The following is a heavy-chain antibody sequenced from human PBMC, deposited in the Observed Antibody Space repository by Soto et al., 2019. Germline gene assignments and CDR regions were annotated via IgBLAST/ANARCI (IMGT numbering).Heavy chain of an antibody. J-gene: IGHJ4*02. Sequence: EVQLVESGGCLVQPGGSLRLSCAAAGFSFSDSYMDWVRQAPRKGLDWVGRIRSKPYSYTTEYAASVKGRFTISRDDSKNSLYLQMNSRKAEDTAVYYCVKGPRALDNWGQGTLVTVSS. CDR2: IRSKPYSYTT. CDR1: GFSFSDSY. CDR3: VKGPRALDN. V-gene: IGHV3-72*01.